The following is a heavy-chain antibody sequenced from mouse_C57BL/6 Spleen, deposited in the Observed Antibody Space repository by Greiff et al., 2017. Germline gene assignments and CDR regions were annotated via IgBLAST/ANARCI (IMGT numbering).Heavy chain of an antibody. J-gene: IGHJ4*01. CDR1: GFTFTDYY. CDR3: ARDVRAMDY. CDR2: ISNKANGYTT. Sequence: EVMLVESGGGLVQPGGSLSLSCAASGFTFTDYYMSWVRQPPGKALEWLGFISNKANGYTTEYSASVKGRFTISRDNSQSILYLQMNARGAEDSATYYCARDVRAMDYWGQGTSVTVSS. V-gene: IGHV7-3*01.